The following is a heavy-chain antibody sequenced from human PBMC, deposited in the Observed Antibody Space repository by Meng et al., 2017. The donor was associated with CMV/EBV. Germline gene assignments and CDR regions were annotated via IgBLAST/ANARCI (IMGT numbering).Heavy chain of an antibody. CDR2: IYYSGST. CDR3: ARDNRRGGVDY. V-gene: IGHV4-30-4*08. CDR1: GGSINSVDYY. J-gene: IGHJ4*02. Sequence: QVHPQESGPGLLKPSQTLSLTCTVPGGSINSVDYYWSWIRQPPGKGLEWIGYIYYSGSTYYNPSLKSRVTISVDTSKNQFSLKLSSVTAADTAVYYCARDNRRGGVDYWGQGTLVTVSS. D-gene: IGHD3-3*01.